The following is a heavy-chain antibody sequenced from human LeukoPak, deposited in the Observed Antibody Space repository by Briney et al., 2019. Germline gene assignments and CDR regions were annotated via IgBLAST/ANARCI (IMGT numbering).Heavy chain of an antibody. V-gene: IGHV1-18*01. Sequence: GASVKVSCKASGHTFTSYGISWVRQAPGQGLEWMGWISAYNGNINYAQKLQGRVTMTTDTSTSTAYMELRSLRSDDTAVYYCARFPHPPASYSSSWYLYYYGMDVWGQGTTVTVSS. D-gene: IGHD6-13*01. CDR2: ISAYNGNI. J-gene: IGHJ6*02. CDR1: GHTFTSYG. CDR3: ARFPHPPASYSSSWYLYYYGMDV.